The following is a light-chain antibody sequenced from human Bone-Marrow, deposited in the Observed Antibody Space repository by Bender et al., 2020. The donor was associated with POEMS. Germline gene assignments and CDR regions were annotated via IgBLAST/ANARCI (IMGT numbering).Light chain of an antibody. CDR3: SSWDDNRRGRV. CDR2: SNN. Sequence: QSVLIQPPSASATPGQRVTISCSGTTSNIGTNTVHWYQQLPGTAPKLLIYSNNQRTSGVPDRFSGSKSGTSASLAISGLQSEDEADYYCSSWDDNRRGRVFGGGTKLTVL. J-gene: IGLJ3*02. V-gene: IGLV1-44*01. CDR1: TSNIGTNT.